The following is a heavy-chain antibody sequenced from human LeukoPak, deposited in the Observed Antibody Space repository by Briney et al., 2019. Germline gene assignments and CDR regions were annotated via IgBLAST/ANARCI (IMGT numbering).Heavy chain of an antibody. J-gene: IGHJ4*02. V-gene: IGHV3-30*18. CDR1: GFTFSSYG. CDR3: AKPLEDYYDSSGYSFDY. Sequence: PGGSLRLSCAASGFTFSSYGMHWVRQAPGKGLEWVAVISYDGSNKYYADSVKGRFTISRDNSKNTLYLQMNSLRAEDTAVYYCAKPLEDYYDSSGYSFDYWGQGTLVTVSS. CDR2: ISYDGSNK. D-gene: IGHD3-22*01.